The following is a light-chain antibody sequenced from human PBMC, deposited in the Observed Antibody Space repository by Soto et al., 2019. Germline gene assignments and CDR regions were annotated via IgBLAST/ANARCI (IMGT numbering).Light chain of an antibody. V-gene: IGKV1-33*01. CDR3: QQYDDLPRT. Sequence: DIQMTQSPSSLSASVGDRVTITCHASQDISNYLNWYQQKPGKAPKLLIYAASSLQSGVPSRFSGSGSGTDFTFTITSLQPEDIATYYCQQYDDLPRTFGQGTRLEIK. CDR1: QDISNY. CDR2: AAS. J-gene: IGKJ5*01.